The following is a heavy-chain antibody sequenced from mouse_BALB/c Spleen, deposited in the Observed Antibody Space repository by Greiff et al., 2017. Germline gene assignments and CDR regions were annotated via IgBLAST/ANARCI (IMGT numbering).Heavy chain of an antibody. CDR2: ISSGGGST. CDR3: ARGGVRAWFAY. J-gene: IGHJ3*01. V-gene: IGHV5-12-1*01. D-gene: IGHD2-14*01. Sequence: EVKLVESGGGLVKPGGSLKLSCAASGFAFSSYDMSWVRQTPEKRLEWVAYISSGGGSTYYPDTVKGRFTISRDNAKNTLYLQMSSLKSEDTAMYYCARGGVRAWFAYWGQGTLVTVSA. CDR1: GFAFSSYD.